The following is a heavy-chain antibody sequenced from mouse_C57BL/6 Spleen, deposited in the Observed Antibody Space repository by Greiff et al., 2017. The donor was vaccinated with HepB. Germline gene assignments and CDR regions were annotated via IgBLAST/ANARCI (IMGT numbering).Heavy chain of an antibody. CDR3: ARAGDYYGSSPFAY. Sequence: QVQLKQPGAELVRPGSSVKLSCKASGYTFTSYWMHWVKQRPIQGLEWIGNIDPSDSETHYNQKFKDKATLTVDKSSSTAYMQLSSLTSEDSAVYYCARAGDYYGSSPFAYWGQGTLVTVSA. CDR2: IDPSDSET. CDR1: GYTFTSYW. V-gene: IGHV1-52*01. D-gene: IGHD1-1*01. J-gene: IGHJ3*01.